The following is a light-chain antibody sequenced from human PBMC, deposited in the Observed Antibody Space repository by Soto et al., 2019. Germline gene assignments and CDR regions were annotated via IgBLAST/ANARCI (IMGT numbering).Light chain of an antibody. V-gene: IGLV2-14*01. CDR1: SNDIGGYNY. Sequence: QSALTQPASVSGSPGQSITISCAGTSNDIGGYNYVSWYQQHPGRAPKLMIYEVTNRPLGVSNRFSGSKSGNTASLTISGLQAEYEADYYCSSYSNSNTLWVFGGGTKLTVL. CDR2: EVT. J-gene: IGLJ3*02. CDR3: SSYSNSNTLWV.